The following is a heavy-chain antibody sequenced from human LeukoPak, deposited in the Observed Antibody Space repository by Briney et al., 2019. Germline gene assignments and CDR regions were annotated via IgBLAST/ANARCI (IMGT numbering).Heavy chain of an antibody. J-gene: IGHJ6*02. Sequence: SETLSLTCTVSGGSISSYYWSWIRQPPGKGLEWIGYIYYSGSTNYNPSLKSRVTLSVDTSKNQFSLKLSSVTAADTAVYYCARDRYSSSWYAPNYYYYYGMDVWGQGTTVTVSS. CDR2: IYYSGST. V-gene: IGHV4-59*01. CDR1: GGSISSYY. D-gene: IGHD6-13*01. CDR3: ARDRYSSSWYAPNYYYYYGMDV.